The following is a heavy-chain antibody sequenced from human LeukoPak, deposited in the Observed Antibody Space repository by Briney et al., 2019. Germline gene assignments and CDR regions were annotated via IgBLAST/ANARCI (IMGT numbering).Heavy chain of an antibody. D-gene: IGHD2-8*02. J-gene: IGHJ3*02. V-gene: IGHV3-7*03. CDR2: IKQDASEK. Sequence: GGSLRLSCAASGFTFSNYWMSWVRQAPGKGLEWVANIKQDASEKYYVDSVKGRFTISRDNAKNSLYLQTNSLRAEDTAVYYCARDSGGVDAFDIWGQGTVVTVSS. CDR1: GFTFSNYW. CDR3: ARDSGGVDAFDI.